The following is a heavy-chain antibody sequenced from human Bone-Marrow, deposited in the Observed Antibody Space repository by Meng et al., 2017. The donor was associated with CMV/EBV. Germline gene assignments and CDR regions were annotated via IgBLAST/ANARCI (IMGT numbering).Heavy chain of an antibody. CDR1: GFTFSSYS. D-gene: IGHD2-2*01. CDR2: ISSSSSYI. V-gene: IGHV3-21*01. CDR3: ARSHSKGCSSTSCYYYYYYGKDV. Sequence: GGSLRLSCAASGFTFSSYSMNWVRQAPGKGLEWVSSISSSSSYIYYADSVKGRFTISRDNAKNSLYLQMNSLRAEDTAVYYCARSHSKGCSSTSCYYYYYYGKDVWGQGTTVTVSS. J-gene: IGHJ6*02.